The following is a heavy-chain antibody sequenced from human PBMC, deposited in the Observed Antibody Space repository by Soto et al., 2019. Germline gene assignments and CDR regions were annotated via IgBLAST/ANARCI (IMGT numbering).Heavy chain of an antibody. V-gene: IGHV3-33*01. CDR2: IWYDGSNK. Sequence: GGSRRLSCAASGFTFSSYGMHWVRQAPGKGLEWVAVIWYDGSNKYYADSVKGRFTISRDNSKNTLYLQMNSLRAEDTAVYYCARDEGYRIYYYGMDVWGQGTTVTVSS. D-gene: IGHD5-12*01. J-gene: IGHJ6*02. CDR1: GFTFSSYG. CDR3: ARDEGYRIYYYGMDV.